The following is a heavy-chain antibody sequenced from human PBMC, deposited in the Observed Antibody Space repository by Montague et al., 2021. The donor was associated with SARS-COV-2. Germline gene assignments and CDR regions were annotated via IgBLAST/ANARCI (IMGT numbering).Heavy chain of an antibody. V-gene: IGHV4-39*01. CDR3: ASLNIVARTDYYYGTDV. CDR2: IYYSGST. J-gene: IGHJ6*02. CDR1: GDSISTSQYY. D-gene: IGHD5-12*01. Sequence: SETLSLTCTVSGDSISTSQYYWGWIRQPPGKGLEWIGTIYYSGSTHYNPSLKSRVTISEDTSKNQFSLRLSSVTAADTAVYYCASLNIVARTDYYYGTDVWGRGTTVTVSS.